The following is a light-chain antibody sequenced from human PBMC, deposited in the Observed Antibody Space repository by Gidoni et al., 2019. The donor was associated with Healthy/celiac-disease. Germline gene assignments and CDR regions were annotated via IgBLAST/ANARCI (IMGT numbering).Light chain of an antibody. CDR1: SSNIGSNY. J-gene: IGLJ7*01. Sequence: QPGLTHPPPHLRHPTPAGTISCSGSSSNIGSNYVYWYQQLPGTPPKLLIYRNNQRPSGVPDRFSGSKSGTAASLAISGLRSEDEADYYCAAWDDSLSGRAVFGGGTQLTVL. CDR2: RNN. CDR3: AAWDDSLSGRAV. V-gene: IGLV1-47*01.